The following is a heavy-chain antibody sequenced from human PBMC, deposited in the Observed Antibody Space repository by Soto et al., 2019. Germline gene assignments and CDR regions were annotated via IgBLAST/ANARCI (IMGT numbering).Heavy chain of an antibody. CDR3: AGTTGPFYYYYYGMDV. D-gene: IGHD1-1*01. CDR1: GFTFSSYG. CDR2: ISYDGSNK. Sequence: GGSLRLFCAACGFTFSSYGMHWVRQAPGKGLEWVAVISYDGSNKYYADSVKGRFTISRDNSKNTLYLQMNSLRAEDTAVYYCAGTTGPFYYYYYGMDVWGQGTTVTVSS. J-gene: IGHJ6*02. V-gene: IGHV3-30*03.